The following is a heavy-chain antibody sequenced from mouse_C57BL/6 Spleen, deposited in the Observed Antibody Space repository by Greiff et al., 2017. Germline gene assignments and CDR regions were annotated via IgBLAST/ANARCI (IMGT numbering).Heavy chain of an antibody. CDR1: GYTFTDYE. CDR3: TRNWDGRFAY. D-gene: IGHD4-1*01. Sequence: QVQLKESGAELVRPGASVTLSCKASGYTFTDYEMHWVKQTPVHGLEWIGAIDPETGGTAYNQKFKGKAILTADKSSSTAYMELRSLTSEDSAVYYCTRNWDGRFAYWGQGTLVTVSA. CDR2: IDPETGGT. J-gene: IGHJ3*01. V-gene: IGHV1-15*01.